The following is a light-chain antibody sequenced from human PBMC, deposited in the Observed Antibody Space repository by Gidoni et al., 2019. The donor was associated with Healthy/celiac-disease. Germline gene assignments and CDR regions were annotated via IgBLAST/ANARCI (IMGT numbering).Light chain of an antibody. CDR3: QQRSNWPPT. CDR2: DAS. V-gene: IGKV3-11*01. CDR1: QSVSSY. J-gene: IGKJ4*01. Sequence: ELVLTQSPATLSLSPGESATLSCRASQSVSSYLAWYQQKPGQAPRLLIYDASNRATGIPARFSGSGSGTDFTLTISRLEPEDFAVYYCQQRSNWPPTFGGGTKVEIK.